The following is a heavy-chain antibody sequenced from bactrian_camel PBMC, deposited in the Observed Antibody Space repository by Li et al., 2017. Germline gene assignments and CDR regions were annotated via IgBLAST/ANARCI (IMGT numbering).Heavy chain of an antibody. CDR1: GASLSNYC. J-gene: IGHJ6*01. V-gene: IGHV3S53*01. CDR3: VSQEPSTTGFGF. Sequence: HVQLVESGGGSVQAGGSLTLSCAVSGASLSNYCLGWFRQAPGKEREGVAQMRGASTTTYSNSVKGRFTISRDDAKATVYLQMNSLKPEDTAVYYCVSQEPSTTGFGFWGQGTQVTVS. D-gene: IGHD5*01. CDR2: MRGASTT.